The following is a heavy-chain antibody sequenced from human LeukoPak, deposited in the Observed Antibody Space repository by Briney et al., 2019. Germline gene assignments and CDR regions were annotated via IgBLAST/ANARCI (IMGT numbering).Heavy chain of an antibody. CDR3: ARDRYSNSFYYYYAMDV. CDR1: GGSFSGQY. J-gene: IGHJ6*02. CDR2: INHRGST. Sequence: SDTLSLTCAVFGGSFSGQYWSWIRQPPGKGLEWIGEINHRGSTTYNPSLKSRVTISVDTSKSQFSLKVRSLTAADTAVYYCARDRYSNSFYYYYAMDVWGQGTTVTVPS. D-gene: IGHD4-11*01. V-gene: IGHV4-34*01.